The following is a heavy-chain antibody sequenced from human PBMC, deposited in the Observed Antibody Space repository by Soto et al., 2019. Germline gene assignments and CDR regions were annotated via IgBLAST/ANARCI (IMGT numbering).Heavy chain of an antibody. J-gene: IGHJ4*02. CDR3: ARLQSPTGYYTRGFDY. V-gene: IGHV5-10-1*01. D-gene: IGHD3-3*01. CDR2: IDPSDSYT. Sequence: GESLKISCKTSGYSFRSYWITWVRQMPGKGLEWMGRIDPSDSYTNYSPSFQGHVTMSVDKSISTAYLQWSSLKASDTAIYYCARLQSPTGYYTRGFDYWGQGALVTVSS. CDR1: GYSFRSYW.